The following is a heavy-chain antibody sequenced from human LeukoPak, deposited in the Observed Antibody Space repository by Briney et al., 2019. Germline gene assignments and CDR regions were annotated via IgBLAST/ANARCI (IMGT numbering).Heavy chain of an antibody. CDR2: IYYRVTS. V-gene: IGHV4-59*01. Sequence: SETLSLTCTVSGDSISTYYWSWIRQPPGKGLEWIGYIYYRVTSDYNPSLKSRVTMSVDMSTRQISLKLSSVTAADTAVYYCAREVGATRGVDYWGQGTLVTVSS. CDR3: AREVGATRGVDY. CDR1: GDSISTYY. D-gene: IGHD1-26*01. J-gene: IGHJ4*02.